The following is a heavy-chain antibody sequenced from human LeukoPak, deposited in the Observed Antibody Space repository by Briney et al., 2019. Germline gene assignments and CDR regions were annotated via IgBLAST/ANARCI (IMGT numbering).Heavy chain of an antibody. V-gene: IGHV1-18*01. CDR1: GYTFTSYG. J-gene: IGHJ6*02. CDR3: ARDSSSSADYYYGMDV. Sequence: GASVKVSCKASGYTFTSYGISWVRQAPGQGLEWMGWISAYNGNTNYAQKLQGRVTMTTDTSTSTAYMEPRSLRPDDTAVYYCARDSSSSADYYYGMDVWGQGTTVTVSS. D-gene: IGHD6-6*01. CDR2: ISAYNGNT.